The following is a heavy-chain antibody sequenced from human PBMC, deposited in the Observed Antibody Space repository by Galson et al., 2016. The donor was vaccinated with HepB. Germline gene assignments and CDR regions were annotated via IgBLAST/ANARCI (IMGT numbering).Heavy chain of an antibody. J-gene: IGHJ1*01. V-gene: IGHV4-30-4*01. CDR1: GGPISRGDFY. CDR2: IYFIGTT. CDR3: ATSTPHLPPFQH. D-gene: IGHD2-2*01. Sequence: TLSLTCTVSGGPISRGDFYWSRIRQPPGKGLEWIGDIYFIGTTHYNQSLKSRVSMSMDTSNSQFSLSLYSVTAADTAVYFCATSTPHLPPFQHWGQGIPVIVSS.